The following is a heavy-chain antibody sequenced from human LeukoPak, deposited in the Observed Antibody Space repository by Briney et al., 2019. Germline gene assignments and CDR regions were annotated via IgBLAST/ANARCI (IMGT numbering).Heavy chain of an antibody. V-gene: IGHV4-59*12. CDR3: ASQTGMGYSSGWYSSVRVVRAFDY. Sequence: PSETLSLTCTVSGGSISSYYWSWIRQPPGKGLEWIGYIYYSGSTNYNPSLKSRVTISVDTSKNQFSLKLSSVTAADTAVYYCASQTGMGYSSGWYSSVRVVRAFDYWGQGTLVTVSS. CDR2: IYYSGST. CDR1: GGSISSYY. D-gene: IGHD6-19*01. J-gene: IGHJ4*02.